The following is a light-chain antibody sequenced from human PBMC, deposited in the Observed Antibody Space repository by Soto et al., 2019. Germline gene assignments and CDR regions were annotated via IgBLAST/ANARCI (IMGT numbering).Light chain of an antibody. V-gene: IGKV3-15*01. J-gene: IGKJ5*01. CDR1: QSVGSL. CDR3: QQYNDWPIT. Sequence: EVVMRQSPATLSVSPGEGATLSCRASQSVGSLVAWYQQKPGQAPRLLIYRVSTRATDIAARFTGSGSGTEFTLTISSLQTEDFAVYYCQQYNDWPITFGPGTRLEIK. CDR2: RVS.